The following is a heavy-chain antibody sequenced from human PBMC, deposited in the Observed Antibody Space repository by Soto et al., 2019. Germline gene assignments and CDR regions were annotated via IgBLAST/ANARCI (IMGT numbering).Heavy chain of an antibody. Sequence: EVQLVESGGGLVQPGRSLRLSCAASGFTFDDYAMHWVRQAPGKGLEWVSGISWNSGSIGYADSVKGRFTISRDNAKNSLYLQMNSLRAEDTALYYCAQDIVATIQIFYFDYWGQGTLVTVSS. CDR1: GFTFDDYA. CDR3: AQDIVATIQIFYFDY. J-gene: IGHJ4*02. D-gene: IGHD5-12*01. V-gene: IGHV3-9*01. CDR2: ISWNSGSI.